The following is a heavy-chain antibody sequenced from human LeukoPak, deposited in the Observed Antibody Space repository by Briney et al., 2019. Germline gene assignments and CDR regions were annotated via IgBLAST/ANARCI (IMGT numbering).Heavy chain of an antibody. V-gene: IGHV3-74*01. Sequence: PGGSLRLSCAASGSGFTFNNYWMHWVRQAPGKGLVWVSRINADGSTTSYADSVRGRFTISRDNAKNTLYLQMNSLRAEDTAVYYCAKDDQDYGDSPWVNWFDPWAQGTLVTVSS. CDR1: GSGFTFNNYW. D-gene: IGHD4-17*01. CDR2: INADGSTT. CDR3: AKDDQDYGDSPWVNWFDP. J-gene: IGHJ5*02.